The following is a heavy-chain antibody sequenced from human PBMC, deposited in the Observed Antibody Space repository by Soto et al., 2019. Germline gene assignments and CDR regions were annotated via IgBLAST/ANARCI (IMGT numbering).Heavy chain of an antibody. Sequence: GGSLRLSCAASGFTFSSYAMSWVRQAPGKGLEWVSAISGSGGSTYYADSVKGRFTISRDNSKNTLYLQMNSLRAEDTAVYYCAKDSPYYDFWSGYYTGGYWGQGTLVTVSS. CDR3: AKDSPYYDFWSGYYTGGY. V-gene: IGHV3-23*01. J-gene: IGHJ4*02. CDR2: ISGSGGST. CDR1: GFTFSSYA. D-gene: IGHD3-3*01.